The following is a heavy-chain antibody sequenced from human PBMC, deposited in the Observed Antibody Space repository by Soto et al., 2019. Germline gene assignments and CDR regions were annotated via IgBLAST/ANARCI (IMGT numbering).Heavy chain of an antibody. Sequence: GSLRLSCAASGFTFSSYWMSWVRQAPGKGLEWVANIKQDGSEKYYVDSVKGRFTISRDNAKNSLYLQMNSLRAEDTAVYYCARDNVGRFLEWLIPQGTYNWFDPWGQGTLVTVSS. J-gene: IGHJ5*02. CDR1: GFTFSSYW. D-gene: IGHD3-3*01. CDR3: ARDNVGRFLEWLIPQGTYNWFDP. CDR2: IKQDGSEK. V-gene: IGHV3-7*01.